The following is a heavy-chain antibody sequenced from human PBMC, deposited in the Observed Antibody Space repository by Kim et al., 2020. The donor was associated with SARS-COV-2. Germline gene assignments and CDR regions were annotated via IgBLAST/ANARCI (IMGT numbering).Heavy chain of an antibody. CDR3: ARVKTVTTSTDYYYYMDV. J-gene: IGHJ6*03. CDR1: GDSISSYS. V-gene: IGHV4-4*07. Sequence: SETLSLTCTVSGDSISSYSWIWIRQPAGEGLEWIGHMYGSGITNYSPSLKSRVSMSLDRSKNQFSLKLTSVTAADTAVYYCARVKTVTTSTDYYYYMDV. CDR2: MYGSGIT. D-gene: IGHD4-4*01.